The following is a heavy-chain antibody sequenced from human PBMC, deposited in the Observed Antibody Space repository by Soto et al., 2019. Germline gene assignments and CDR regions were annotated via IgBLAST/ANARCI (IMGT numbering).Heavy chain of an antibody. CDR2: ISYTGNS. Sequence: SETLSLTCTVSGGSIRAGHWSWVRQLPGKGLEWIGYISYTGNSNSNPSLKSRVTISLDTSKNQFSLKINSMTAADTAMYYCARHFYNNYYAALDPWSQRTLVTVSS. CDR1: GGSIRAGH. V-gene: IGHV4-59*08. CDR3: ARHFYNNYYAALDP. J-gene: IGHJ5*02. D-gene: IGHD3-10*01.